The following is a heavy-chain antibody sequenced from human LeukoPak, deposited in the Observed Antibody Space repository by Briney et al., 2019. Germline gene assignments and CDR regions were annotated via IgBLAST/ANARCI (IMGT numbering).Heavy chain of an antibody. CDR2: IRYDGSNK. Sequence: GGSLRLSCAASGFTFSSYGMHWVRQAPGKGLEWVAFIRYDGSNKYYADSVKGRFTISRDNSKNTLYLQMNSLRAEDTAVYYCANAYTSYGDYDRFDYWGQGTLVTVSS. D-gene: IGHD4-17*01. J-gene: IGHJ4*02. CDR1: GFTFSSYG. CDR3: ANAYTSYGDYDRFDY. V-gene: IGHV3-30*02.